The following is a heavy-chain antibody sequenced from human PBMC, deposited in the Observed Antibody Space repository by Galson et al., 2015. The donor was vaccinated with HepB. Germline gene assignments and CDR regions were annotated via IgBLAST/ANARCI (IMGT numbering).Heavy chain of an antibody. CDR1: GFSVSSKY. CDR2: IYSGGTT. D-gene: IGHD5-12*01. V-gene: IGHV3-66*01. CDR3: ARWGLYGGYGDS. J-gene: IGHJ4*02. Sequence: SLRLSCAASGFSVSSKYMSWVRQAPGKGLEWVSIIYSGGTTYYADSVKGRFTISRDNSKNTLYLQMNSLRAEDTAVYYCARWGLYGGYGDSWGQGTLVTVSS.